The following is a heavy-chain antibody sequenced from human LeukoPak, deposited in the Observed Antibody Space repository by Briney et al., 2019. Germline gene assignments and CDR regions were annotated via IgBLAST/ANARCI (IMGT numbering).Heavy chain of an antibody. Sequence: PGGSLRLSCAASGFTFSSYTMNWVRQAPGKGLEWVSSISSSSSYIYYADSVKGRFVISRDNAKNSLYLQMNSLRVEDTAVYYCARGSVLDPWGQGTPVTVSS. J-gene: IGHJ5*02. CDR2: ISSSSSYI. CDR1: GFTFSSYT. CDR3: ARGSVLDP. D-gene: IGHD3-10*01. V-gene: IGHV3-21*01.